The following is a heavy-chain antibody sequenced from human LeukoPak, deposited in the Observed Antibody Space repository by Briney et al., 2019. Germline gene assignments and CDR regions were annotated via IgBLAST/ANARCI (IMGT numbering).Heavy chain of an antibody. CDR2: ISSSSSYI. J-gene: IGHJ4*02. D-gene: IGHD6-19*01. CDR3: AREAIYSSGWGEDY. Sequence: PGGSLRLSCAASGFTFSSCSMNWVRQAPGKGLEWVSSISSSSSYIYYADSVKGRFTISRDNAKNSLYLQMNSLRAEDTAVYYCAREAIYSSGWGEDYWGQGTLVTVSS. CDR1: GFTFSSCS. V-gene: IGHV3-21*01.